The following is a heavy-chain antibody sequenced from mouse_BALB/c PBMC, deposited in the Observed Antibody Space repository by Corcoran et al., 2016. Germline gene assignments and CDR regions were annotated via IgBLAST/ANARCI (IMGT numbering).Heavy chain of an antibody. V-gene: IGHV9-4*02. Sequence: QIQLVQSGPELKKPGETVRISCKASGYTFTTAGMQWVQKMPGKGLKWIGWINTHSGVPKYAEDFEGRFAFSLETSASTAYLQISNLKNEDTATYFCARWENGADYWGQGTTLTVSS. CDR2: INTHSGVP. D-gene: IGHD4-1*01. CDR3: ARWENGADY. CDR1: GYTFTTAG. J-gene: IGHJ2*01.